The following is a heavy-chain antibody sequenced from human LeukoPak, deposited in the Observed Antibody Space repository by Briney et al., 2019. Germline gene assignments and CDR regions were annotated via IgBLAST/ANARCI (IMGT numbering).Heavy chain of an antibody. CDR1: GYTFTGYY. CDR3: ARDQASYCSGGSCYSGTFYDY. J-gene: IGHJ4*02. D-gene: IGHD2-15*01. CDR2: INPNSGGT. V-gene: IGHV1-2*02. Sequence: ASVKVSCKASGYTFTGYYMHWVRQAPGQGLEWMGWINPNSGGTNYAQKFQGRVTMTRDTSISTAYMELSRLRSDDTAVYYCARDQASYCSGGSCYSGTFYDYWGQGTLVTVSS.